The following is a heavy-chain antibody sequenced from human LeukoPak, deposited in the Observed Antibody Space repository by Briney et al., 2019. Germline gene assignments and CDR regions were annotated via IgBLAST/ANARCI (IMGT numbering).Heavy chain of an antibody. D-gene: IGHD3-3*01. CDR3: ARSAEFWSGYYTAHDAFDI. J-gene: IGHJ3*02. V-gene: IGHV3-7*01. Sequence: GGSLRLSCAASGFTFSSYWMSWVRQAPGKGLEWVANIKQDGSEKYYVDSVKGRFTISRDNAKNSLYLQMNSLRAEDTAVYYCARSAEFWSGYYTAHDAFDIWGQGTMVTVPS. CDR2: IKQDGSEK. CDR1: GFTFSSYW.